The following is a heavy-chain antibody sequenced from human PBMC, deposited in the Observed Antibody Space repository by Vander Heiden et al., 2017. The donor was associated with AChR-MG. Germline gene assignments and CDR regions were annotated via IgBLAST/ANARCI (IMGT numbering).Heavy chain of an antibody. V-gene: IGHV5-51*03. CDR1: AYSFTSFW. CDR3: ARASGPDGFDI. D-gene: IGHD7-27*01. CDR2: IFPGDSDT. Sequence: EVQLEQSGAEVKKSGESLMISSQGSAYSFTSFWIGWVRQMPGRGLEWMGLIFPGDSDTKYNPTFQGHVTMSVDKSTSTAYLQWSSLKASDSAIYYCARASGPDGFDIWGLGTLVTVSS. J-gene: IGHJ3*02.